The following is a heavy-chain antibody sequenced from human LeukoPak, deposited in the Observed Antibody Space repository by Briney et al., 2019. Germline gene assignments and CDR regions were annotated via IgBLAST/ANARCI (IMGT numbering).Heavy chain of an antibody. J-gene: IGHJ3*02. CDR1: GFTFSSYS. D-gene: IGHD3-10*01. Sequence: GGSLRLSCAASGFTFSSYSMNWVRQAPGKGLEWVSSISSSSSYIYYADSVKGRFTISRDNAKNSLYLQMNSLRADDTAFYYCARGRSITILRGVAISDGFDIWGQGTMVTVSS. CDR2: ISSSSSYI. CDR3: ARGRSITILRGVAISDGFDI. V-gene: IGHV3-21*01.